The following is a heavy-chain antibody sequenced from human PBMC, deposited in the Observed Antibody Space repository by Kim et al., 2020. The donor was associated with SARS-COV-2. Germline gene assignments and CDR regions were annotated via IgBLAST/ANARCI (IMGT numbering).Heavy chain of an antibody. V-gene: IGHV3-9*01. J-gene: IGHJ5*02. CDR3: AKDSSAGYL. CDR2: GSI. D-gene: IGHD3-10*01. Sequence: GSIGYADPGKGRFTISRDNAKNSLDLQMNSLRAEDTALYYCAKDSSAGYLWGQGTLVTVSS.